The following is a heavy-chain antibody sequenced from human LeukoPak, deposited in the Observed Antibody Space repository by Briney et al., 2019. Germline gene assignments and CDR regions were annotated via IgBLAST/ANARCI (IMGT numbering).Heavy chain of an antibody. D-gene: IGHD4-17*01. V-gene: IGHV4-34*01. CDR2: INHSGST. CDR3: ARGGDYGDNWFDP. Sequence: SETLSLTCAVYGGSFSGYYWSWIRQPPGKGLEWIGEINHSGSTNYNPSLKSRVTISVDTSKNQFSLKLSSVTAADTAVYYCARGGDYGDNWFDPWGQGTPVTVSS. CDR1: GGSFSGYY. J-gene: IGHJ5*02.